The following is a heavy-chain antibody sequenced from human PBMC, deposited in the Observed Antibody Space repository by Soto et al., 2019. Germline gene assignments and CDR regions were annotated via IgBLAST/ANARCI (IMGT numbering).Heavy chain of an antibody. CDR2: IFYSGST. CDR3: ARQPTTGDTDLWFDP. Sequence: QLQLLESGPGLVKASETLSLTCSVSGGSISTSRSYWAWIRQPPGKGLEGLANIFYSGSTFYNPSLERRVPVSVDTSKNEFSLKLRSVTAADTAVYYCARQPTTGDTDLWFDPWGQGTLVTVSS. CDR1: GGSISTSRSY. D-gene: IGHD2-21*01. V-gene: IGHV4-39*01. J-gene: IGHJ5*02.